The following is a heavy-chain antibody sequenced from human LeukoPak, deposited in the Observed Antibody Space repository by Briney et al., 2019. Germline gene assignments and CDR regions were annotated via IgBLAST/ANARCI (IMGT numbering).Heavy chain of an antibody. D-gene: IGHD6-13*01. J-gene: IGHJ5*02. CDR1: GFTFSTYR. CDR2: ISSSSSYI. Sequence: PGGSLRLSCAASGFTFSTYRMNWVRQAPGKGLEWVSSISSSSSYIYYADSVKGRFTISRDNAKNSLYLQMNSLRAEDTAVYYCARDQRQQLVSPWGRGTLVTVSS. CDR3: ARDQRQQLVSP. V-gene: IGHV3-21*01.